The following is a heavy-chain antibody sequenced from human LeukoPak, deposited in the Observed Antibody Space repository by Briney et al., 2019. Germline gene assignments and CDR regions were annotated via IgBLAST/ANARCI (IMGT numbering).Heavy chain of an antibody. CDR2: ISGSGGSA. D-gene: IGHD3-10*01. V-gene: IGHV3-23*01. J-gene: IGHJ6*03. CDR3: AKGAAMMVHYYYYYMDV. CDR1: GFTFSSYG. Sequence: GGSLRLSCAASGFTFSSYGMSWVRQAPGKGLEWVSAISGSGGSAYYADSVKGRFTISRDNSKNTLYLQMNSLRAEDTAVYYCAKGAAMMVHYYYYYMDVWGKGTTVTISS.